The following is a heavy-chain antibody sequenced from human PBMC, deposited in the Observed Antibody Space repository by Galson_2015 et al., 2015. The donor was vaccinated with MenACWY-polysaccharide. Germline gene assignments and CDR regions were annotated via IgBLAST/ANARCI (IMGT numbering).Heavy chain of an antibody. CDR1: GDSVSSNSAA. CDR2: IYYRSKSYN. D-gene: IGHD3-22*01. J-gene: IGHJ3*01. Sequence: CAISGDSVSSNSAAWNWIRRSPSRGLEWLGRIYYRSKSYNDYAVSVKSRITINPGTSKNQFSLQLNSVTPEDTAVYFCARGGSGSLAPNGNAFDVWGQGTMVIVSS. V-gene: IGHV6-1*01. CDR3: ARGGSGSLAPNGNAFDV.